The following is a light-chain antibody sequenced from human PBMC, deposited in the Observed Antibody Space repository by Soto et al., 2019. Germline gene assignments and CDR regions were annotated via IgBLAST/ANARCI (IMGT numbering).Light chain of an antibody. CDR1: QAVSSIL. Sequence: EVVLQQSPGTLSLSPGERATLSCRASQAVSSILLAWYQQKPGQAPRLLIYGASSRATGIPDRFSGSVSGTDFSPTVSRLEPEDFAGYYCQHHGTSPVVGVGTKVEIK. CDR2: GAS. J-gene: IGKJ4*01. CDR3: QHHGTSPV. V-gene: IGKV3-20*01.